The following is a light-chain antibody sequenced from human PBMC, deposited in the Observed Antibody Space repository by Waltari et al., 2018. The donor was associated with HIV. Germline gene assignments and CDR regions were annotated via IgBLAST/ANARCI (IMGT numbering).Light chain of an antibody. CDR3: QSYDNTVNGWV. CDR2: GNT. Sequence: HSVLTHPPSVSGAPGQNATVSCPGSSSNICTNYDVPWYQFLPGEVPKLLIYGNTIRPAGVPGRFSGSSSGTSASLAITGLQPADEADYYCQSYDNTVNGWVFGGGTRVTV. CDR1: SSNICTNYD. J-gene: IGLJ3*02. V-gene: IGLV1-40*01.